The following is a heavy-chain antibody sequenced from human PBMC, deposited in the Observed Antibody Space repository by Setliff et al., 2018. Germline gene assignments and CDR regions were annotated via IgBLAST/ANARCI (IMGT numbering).Heavy chain of an antibody. J-gene: IGHJ3*02. CDR1: GGSFSTYY. CDR2: INQSGSG. V-gene: IGHV4-34*01. D-gene: IGHD1-1*01. CDR3: RQAVVGRDVFDI. Sequence: SETLSLTCAVYGGSFSTYYWSWIRQPPGKGLEWFGEINQSGSGDYNPSFKGRVTISVDTSKKQFSLTLTSVTAADTALYYCRQAVVGRDVFDIWGQGTVVTVSS.